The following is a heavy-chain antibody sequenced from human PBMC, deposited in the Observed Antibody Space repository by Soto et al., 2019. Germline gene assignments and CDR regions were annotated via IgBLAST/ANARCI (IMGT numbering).Heavy chain of an antibody. D-gene: IGHD3-22*01. CDR1: GFTFSSYA. CDR2: ISGSGGST. J-gene: IGHJ6*02. CDR3: AKGDKTMIVVVSLYYYYGMDV. Sequence: PGGSVRLSCAASGFTFSSYAMSWVRQAPGKGLEWVSAISGSGGSTYYADSVKGRFTISRDNSKNTLYLQMNSLRAEDTAVYYCAKGDKTMIVVVSLYYYYGMDVWGQGTTVTVSS. V-gene: IGHV3-23*01.